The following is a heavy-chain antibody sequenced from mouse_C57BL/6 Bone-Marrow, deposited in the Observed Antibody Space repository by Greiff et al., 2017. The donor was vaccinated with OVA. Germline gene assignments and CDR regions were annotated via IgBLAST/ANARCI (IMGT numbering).Heavy chain of an antibody. J-gene: IGHJ4*01. D-gene: IGHD1-1*01. V-gene: IGHV5-15*04. CDR3: ARQDYYGSSYDYYAMDY. Sequence: EVMLVESGGGLVQPGGSLKLSCAASGFTFSDYGMAWVRQAPRKGPEWVAFISNLAYSIYYADTVTGRFTISRENAKNTLYLEMSSLRSEDTAMYYCARQDYYGSSYDYYAMDYWGQGTSVTVSS. CDR1: GFTFSDYG. CDR2: ISNLAYSI.